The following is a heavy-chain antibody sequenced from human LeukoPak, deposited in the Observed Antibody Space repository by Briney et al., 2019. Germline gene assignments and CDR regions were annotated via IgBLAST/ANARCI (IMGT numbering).Heavy chain of an antibody. CDR2: ISGSGGTT. V-gene: IGHV3-23*01. J-gene: IGHJ4*02. D-gene: IGHD3-16*02. CDR3: ARGIMITFGGVIDIFDY. CDR1: GLTFSSYA. Sequence: GGSLRLSCAASGLTFSSYAVSWVRQAPGKGLEWVSAISGSGGTTYYADSVRGRFTISRDNSKNTLYLQMNSLRAEDTAVYYCARGIMITFGGVIDIFDYWGQGTLVTVSS.